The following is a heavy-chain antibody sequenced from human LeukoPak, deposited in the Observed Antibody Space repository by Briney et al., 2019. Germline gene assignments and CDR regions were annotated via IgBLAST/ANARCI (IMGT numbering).Heavy chain of an antibody. CDR2: IYWNDDK. V-gene: IGHV2-5*01. Sequence: SGPTLVKPTQTLTLTCTFSGFSLSTSGVGVGWIRQPPGKALEWLALIYWNDDKRYSPSLKSRLTITKDTSKNQTVLTMTNMDPVDTAIYYRAHRWGELRFLEWLPPFDYWGQGTLVTVSS. D-gene: IGHD3-3*01. J-gene: IGHJ4*02. CDR3: AHRWGELRFLEWLPPFDY. CDR1: GFSLSTSGVG.